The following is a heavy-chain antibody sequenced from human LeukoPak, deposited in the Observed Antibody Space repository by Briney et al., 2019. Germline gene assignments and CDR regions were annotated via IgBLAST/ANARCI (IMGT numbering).Heavy chain of an antibody. Sequence: ASVKVSCKASGYTFTSYGISWVRQAPGQGLEWMGWISAYNGNTNYAQKLQGRVTMTTDTATSTAYMELRSLRSDDTAVYYCARDPYYYDSSGYYYPYYFDYWGQGTLVTVSP. D-gene: IGHD3-22*01. V-gene: IGHV1-18*01. J-gene: IGHJ4*02. CDR1: GYTFTSYG. CDR3: ARDPYYYDSSGYYYPYYFDY. CDR2: ISAYNGNT.